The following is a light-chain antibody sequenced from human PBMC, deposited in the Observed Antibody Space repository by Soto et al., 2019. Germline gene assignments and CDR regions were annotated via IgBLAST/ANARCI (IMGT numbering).Light chain of an antibody. Sequence: QSALTQPASVSGSPGQSITISCTGTSSDIGAYNYVSWYQQHPGKTPKLMIYGVTNRPSGVSNRFSGSKSGSTASLTISGRQAEDEADYYCSSYTTSSTLEFGGGTKVTVL. J-gene: IGLJ2*01. V-gene: IGLV2-14*01. CDR3: SSYTTSSTLE. CDR1: SSDIGAYNY. CDR2: GVT.